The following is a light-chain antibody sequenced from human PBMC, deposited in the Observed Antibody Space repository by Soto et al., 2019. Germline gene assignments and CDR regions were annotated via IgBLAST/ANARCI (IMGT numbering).Light chain of an antibody. CDR3: QQHGGSPWT. CDR2: GAS. Sequence: EIVLTQSPGTLSLSPGERATLTCRASQSVRSNFLAWYQQKPGQTPRLLIYGASSRATGIPDRFSGSGSGTDFTLTISRLEPEDFAVYYCQQHGGSPWTFGQGTKVEIK. J-gene: IGKJ1*01. CDR1: QSVRSNF. V-gene: IGKV3-20*01.